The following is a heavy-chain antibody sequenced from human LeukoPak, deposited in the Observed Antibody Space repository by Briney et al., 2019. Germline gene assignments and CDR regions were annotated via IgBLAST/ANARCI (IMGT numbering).Heavy chain of an antibody. CDR2: IFYSGST. Sequence: SETLSLTCTVSGGSINGNSYFWCWIRQPPGKGLEWIGNIFYSGSTKYSSSLKSRVTISVDTSKNQFSLKMTSVTAADTAVYYCVTLDGYNWVDYWGQGTLVTVSS. CDR3: VTLDGYNWVDY. D-gene: IGHD5-24*01. CDR1: GGSINGNSYF. V-gene: IGHV4-39*01. J-gene: IGHJ4*02.